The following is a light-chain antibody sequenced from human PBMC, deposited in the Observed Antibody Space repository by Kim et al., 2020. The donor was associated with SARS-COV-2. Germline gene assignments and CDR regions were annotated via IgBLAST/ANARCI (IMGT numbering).Light chain of an antibody. CDR1: SLRSYY. Sequence: SSELTQDPAVSVALGQTVRITCQGDSLRSYYASRYQQKPGQAPVLVIYGKNNRPSGIPDRFSGSSSGNTASLTITGAQAEDEADYYCNSRDSSGPVVFGGGTQLTVL. J-gene: IGLJ2*01. CDR3: NSRDSSGPVV. V-gene: IGLV3-19*01. CDR2: GKN.